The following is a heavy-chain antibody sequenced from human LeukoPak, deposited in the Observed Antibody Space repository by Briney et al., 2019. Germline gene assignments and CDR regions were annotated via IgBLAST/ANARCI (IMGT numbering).Heavy chain of an antibody. Sequence: SQTLSLTCTVSGGSISSYYWSWIRQPPGKGLEWIGEINHSGSTNYNPSLKSRVTISVDTSKNQFSLKLSSVTAADTAVYYCARGVIAAAAHYWGQGTLVTVSS. CDR3: ARGVIAAAAHY. CDR1: GGSISSYY. CDR2: INHSGST. J-gene: IGHJ4*02. D-gene: IGHD6-13*01. V-gene: IGHV4-34*01.